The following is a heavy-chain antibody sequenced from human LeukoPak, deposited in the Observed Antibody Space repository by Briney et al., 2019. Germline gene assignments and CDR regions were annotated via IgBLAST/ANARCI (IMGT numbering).Heavy chain of an antibody. Sequence: PGGSLRLSCAASGFTFSDYWMTWVRQAPGKGLVWVATIKADGSEKFYGDFVKGRFTVSRDNAKNSLYLQINSLRAEDTAIYYCARARIDYWGQGTLVTVSS. CDR2: IKADGSEK. CDR3: ARARIDY. V-gene: IGHV3-7*01. CDR1: GFTFSDYW. J-gene: IGHJ4*02.